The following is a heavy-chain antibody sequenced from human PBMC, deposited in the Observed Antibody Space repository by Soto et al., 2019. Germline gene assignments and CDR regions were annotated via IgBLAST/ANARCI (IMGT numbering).Heavy chain of an antibody. CDR1: GYTFTSYA. D-gene: IGHD5-18*01. Sequence: ASVKVSCKASGYTFTSYAMHWVRQAPGQRLEWMGWINAGNGNTKYSQKFQGRVTITRDTSASTAYMELSSLRSEDTAVYYCAMIQLWDPYYYYYGMDVWGQGTTVTVSS. V-gene: IGHV1-3*01. J-gene: IGHJ6*02. CDR3: AMIQLWDPYYYYYGMDV. CDR2: INAGNGNT.